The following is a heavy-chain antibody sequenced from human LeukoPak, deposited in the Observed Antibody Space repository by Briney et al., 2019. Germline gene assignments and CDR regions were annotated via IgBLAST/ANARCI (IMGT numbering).Heavy chain of an antibody. CDR1: GFTVSSNY. CDR2: MCSGGST. J-gene: IGHJ4*02. V-gene: IGHV3-66*02. CDR3: ARERKNYDILTGYISGRYFDY. Sequence: GGSLRLSCAASGFTVSSNYMSWVRQAPGRGREGLSVMCSGGSTYFPDSVKGRFTISRDNSKNTLYLQMNSLRAEDTAVYYCARERKNYDILTGYISGRYFDYWGQGTLVTVSA. D-gene: IGHD3-9*01.